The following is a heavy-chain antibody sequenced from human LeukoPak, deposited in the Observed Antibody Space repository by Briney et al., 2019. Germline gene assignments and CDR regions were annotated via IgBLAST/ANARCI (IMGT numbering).Heavy chain of an antibody. D-gene: IGHD2-15*01. Sequence: ASVKVSCKASGYTFTSYYMHWVRQAPGQGLEWMGWINPNSGGTNYAQKFQGRVTMTRDTSISTVYMELSRLRSDDTAVYYCASTTSYCSGGTCYLDYWGQGTLVTVSS. CDR1: GYTFTSYY. V-gene: IGHV1-2*02. CDR3: ASTTSYCSGGTCYLDY. J-gene: IGHJ4*02. CDR2: INPNSGGT.